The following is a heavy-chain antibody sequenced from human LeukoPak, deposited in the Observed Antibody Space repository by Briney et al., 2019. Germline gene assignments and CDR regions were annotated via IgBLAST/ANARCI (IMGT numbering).Heavy chain of an antibody. CDR1: SYSISSGYY. V-gene: IGHV4-38-2*02. CDR3: ASSAVAGTFY. D-gene: IGHD6-19*01. Sequence: SETLSLTCTVSSYSISSGYYWGWIRQPPGKGLEWIGSIYHSGSTYYNPSLKSRVTISVDTSKNQFSLKLSSVTAADTAVYYCASSAVAGTFYWGQGTLVTVSS. CDR2: IYHSGST. J-gene: IGHJ4*02.